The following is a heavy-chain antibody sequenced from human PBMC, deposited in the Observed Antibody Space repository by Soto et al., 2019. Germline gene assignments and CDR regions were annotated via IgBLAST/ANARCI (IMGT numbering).Heavy chain of an antibody. Sequence: ASVKVSCKASGYTFTGYAMHWVRQAPGQRLEWMGWINAGNGNTKYSQKFQGRVTITRDTSASTAYMELSSLRSEDTAVYYCARDRVSRSYYYYMDVWGKGTTVTVSS. J-gene: IGHJ6*03. V-gene: IGHV1-3*01. CDR3: ARDRVSRSYYYYMDV. D-gene: IGHD6-13*01. CDR2: INAGNGNT. CDR1: GYTFTGYA.